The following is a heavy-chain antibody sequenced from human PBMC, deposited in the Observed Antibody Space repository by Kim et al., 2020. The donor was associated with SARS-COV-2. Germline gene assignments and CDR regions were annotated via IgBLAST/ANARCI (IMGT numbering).Heavy chain of an antibody. J-gene: IGHJ4*02. V-gene: IGHV4-61*02. D-gene: IGHD5-12*01. CDR1: GGSISSGSYY. CDR2: IYTSGST. CDR3: ARSRGYSGYEKNEH. Sequence: SETLSLTCTVSGGSISSGSYYWSLIRQPAGKGLEWIGRIYTSGSTNYNPALKSRVTISVETSKNQFSLKLSSVTAADTPVYYCARSRGYSGYEKNEHGGQGALVTVAS.